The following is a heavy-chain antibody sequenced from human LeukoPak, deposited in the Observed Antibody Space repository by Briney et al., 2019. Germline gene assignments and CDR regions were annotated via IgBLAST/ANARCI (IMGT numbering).Heavy chain of an antibody. V-gene: IGHV3-21*01. J-gene: IGHJ6*03. D-gene: IGHD3-3*01. CDR2: ISSSSSYI. CDR1: GFTFSSYS. Sequence: GGSLRLSCAASGFTFSSYSMNWVRQAPGKGLEWVSSISSSSSYIYYADSVKGRFTISRDNAKNSLCLQMNSLRAEDTAVYYCARIFGVVINSMDVWGKGTTVTVSS. CDR3: ARIFGVVINSMDV.